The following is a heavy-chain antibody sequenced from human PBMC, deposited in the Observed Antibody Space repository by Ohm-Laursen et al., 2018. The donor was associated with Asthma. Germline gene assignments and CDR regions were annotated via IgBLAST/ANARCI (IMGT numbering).Heavy chain of an antibody. CDR2: LNPNDGGT. Sequence: GSVKVSCKASGYTFTGYFIHWVRQAPGQGLEWMGRLNPNDGGTTSAQKFQGRVTMTRDTSISTAYMELSRLISDDTAVYYCASGVSSWYSFDYWGQGTLVTVSS. J-gene: IGHJ4*02. D-gene: IGHD6-13*01. CDR3: ASGVSSWYSFDY. V-gene: IGHV1-2*06. CDR1: GYTFTGYF.